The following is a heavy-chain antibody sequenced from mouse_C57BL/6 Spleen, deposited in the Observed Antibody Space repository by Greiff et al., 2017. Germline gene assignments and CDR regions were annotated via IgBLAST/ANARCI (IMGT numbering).Heavy chain of an antibody. D-gene: IGHD1-1*01. CDR1: GYAFSSSW. CDR3: ARSLITTVVATDFDY. V-gene: IGHV1-82*01. CDR2: IYPGDGDT. Sequence: VKLMESGPELVKPGASVKISCKASGYAFSSSWMNWVKQRPGKGLEWIGRIYPGDGDTNYNGKFKGKATLTADKSSSTAYMQLSSLTSEDSAVYFCARSLITTVVATDFDYWGQGTTLTVSS. J-gene: IGHJ2*01.